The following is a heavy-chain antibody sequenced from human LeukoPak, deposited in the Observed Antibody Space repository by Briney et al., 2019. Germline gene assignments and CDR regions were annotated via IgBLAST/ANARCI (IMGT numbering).Heavy chain of an antibody. CDR1: GFTVSRNY. D-gene: IGHD5-24*01. CDR2: ISGSGGST. CDR3: AKDPRVGSRVATPCH. Sequence: PGGSLRLSCAASGFTVSRNYMSWVRQAPGKGLEWVSAISGSGGSTYYADSVKGRFTISRDNSKSTLFLQMNSLRAEDTAVYYCAKDPRVGSRVATPCHWGQGTLVTVSS. J-gene: IGHJ4*02. V-gene: IGHV3-23*01.